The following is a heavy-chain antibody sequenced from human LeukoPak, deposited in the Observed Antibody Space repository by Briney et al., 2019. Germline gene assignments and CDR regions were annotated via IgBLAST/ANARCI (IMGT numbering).Heavy chain of an antibody. Sequence: SETLSLTCTVSGGSISSYYWSWIRQPPGKGLEWIGYIYYSGSTNYNPSLKSRVTISVDTSKNQFSLKLSSVTAADTAVYYCARHLIVVVPAAHDAFDIWGQGTMVTVSS. V-gene: IGHV4-59*08. CDR2: IYYSGST. J-gene: IGHJ3*02. CDR3: ARHLIVVVPAAHDAFDI. CDR1: GGSISSYY. D-gene: IGHD2-2*01.